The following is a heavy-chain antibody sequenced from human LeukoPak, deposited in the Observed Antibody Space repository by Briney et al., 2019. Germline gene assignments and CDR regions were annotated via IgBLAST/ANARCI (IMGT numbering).Heavy chain of an antibody. Sequence: GGSLRLSCAASGLTLSSYGMHWVRQAPGKGLEWVTCIQYYGSNKYYADSVRGRFTISRDNAKNTLYLQMNSLRADDTAVYYCARGVYYDILTGYRGRILGFDYWGQGALVTVSS. J-gene: IGHJ4*02. CDR2: IQYYGSNK. CDR3: ARGVYYDILTGYRGRILGFDY. D-gene: IGHD3-9*01. V-gene: IGHV3-30*02. CDR1: GLTLSSYG.